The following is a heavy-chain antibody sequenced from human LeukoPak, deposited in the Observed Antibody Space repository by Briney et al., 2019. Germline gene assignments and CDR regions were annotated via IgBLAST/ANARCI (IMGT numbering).Heavy chain of an antibody. CDR3: AKVWTAYSDDYFDY. CDR1: GFTFSSYG. J-gene: IGHJ4*02. Sequence: PGGSLRLSCAASGFTFSSYGMSWVRQAPGKGLECVSSISGSGGSTNHADSVKGRFTISRDNSKNTLYLQMNCLRAEDTAVYYCAKVWTAYSDDYFDYWGQGTLVTVSS. V-gene: IGHV3-23*01. D-gene: IGHD3/OR15-3a*01. CDR2: ISGSGGST.